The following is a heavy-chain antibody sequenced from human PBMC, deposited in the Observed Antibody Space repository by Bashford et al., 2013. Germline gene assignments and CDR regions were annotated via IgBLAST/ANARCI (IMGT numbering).Heavy chain of an antibody. Sequence: VKVSCKASGYTFTSYGISWVRQAPGQGLEWMGWISAYNGNTNYAQKLQGRVTMTTDTSTSTAYMELRSLRSDDTAVYYCAREDSLLQNGPMEGLYYFDYWGQGTLVTVSS. CDR1: GYTFTSYG. CDR3: AREDSLLQNGPMEGLYYFDY. J-gene: IGHJ4*02. CDR2: ISAYNGNT. D-gene: IGHD5-24*01. V-gene: IGHV1-18*04.